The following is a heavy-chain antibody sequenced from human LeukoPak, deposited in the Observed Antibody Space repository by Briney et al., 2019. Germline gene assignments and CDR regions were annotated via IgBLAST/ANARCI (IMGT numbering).Heavy chain of an antibody. CDR1: GFTFSSYE. V-gene: IGHV3-48*03. CDR2: ISSSGSTI. D-gene: IGHD6-13*01. Sequence: GGSLRLSCAASGFTFSSYEMNWVRQAPGKGLEWVSYISSSGSTIYYADSVKGRFTISRDNAKNSLYLQMNSLRAEDTAVYYCAREWSSRSWSYFDYWGQGTLVTVSS. J-gene: IGHJ4*02. CDR3: AREWSSRSWSYFDY.